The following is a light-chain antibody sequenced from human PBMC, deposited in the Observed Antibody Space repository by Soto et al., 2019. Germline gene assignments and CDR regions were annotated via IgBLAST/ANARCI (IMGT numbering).Light chain of an antibody. CDR3: LLSYGDSRV. V-gene: IGLV7-46*01. Sequence: QAVVTQEPSMTVSPGGTVTPTCGSSTGTVTSGHYPYWFQQKPGQAPRTLIYDTNNRHSLTPARFSGFLVGAKAALTLSGAQPEDEAEYYCLLSYGDSRVFGGGTKVTVL. J-gene: IGLJ3*02. CDR1: TGTVTSGHY. CDR2: DTN.